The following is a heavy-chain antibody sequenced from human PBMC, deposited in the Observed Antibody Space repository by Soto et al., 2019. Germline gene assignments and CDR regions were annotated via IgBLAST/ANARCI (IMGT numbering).Heavy chain of an antibody. J-gene: IGHJ4*02. CDR2: ISWNGAAT. CDR1: GFTFDDYA. D-gene: IGHD3-10*01. V-gene: IGHV3-9*01. Sequence: EAHLVESGGGLVQPGRSLRLSCVASGFTFDDYAIHWVRQAPGKGLEWVSGISWNGAATGYADSVKGRFTISRDNAKNSLYLQMSSLRTEDTAIYYCANLPLYGSGFDCWGQGTPVTVSS. CDR3: ANLPLYGSGFDC.